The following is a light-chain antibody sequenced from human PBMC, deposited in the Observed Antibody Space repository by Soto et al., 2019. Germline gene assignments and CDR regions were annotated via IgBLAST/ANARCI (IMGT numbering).Light chain of an antibody. CDR1: QSVGRN. J-gene: IGKJ2*01. V-gene: IGKV3-15*01. Sequence: DIVMTQSPATLSVSPGETAALSCRAGQSVGRNFAWYQQKPGRAPRLLIYGASTRATDIPARFRGSGSGTEFTLTISSLQSEDFAIYYCQQYNKWPYTFGQGTKLEIK. CDR3: QQYNKWPYT. CDR2: GAS.